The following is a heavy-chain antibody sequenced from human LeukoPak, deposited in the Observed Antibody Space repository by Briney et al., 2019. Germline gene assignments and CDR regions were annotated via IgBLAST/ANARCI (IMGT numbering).Heavy chain of an antibody. CDR2: IIPIFGTA. CDR1: GYTFTTYA. V-gene: IGHV1-69*06. CDR3: ARGEPRWLQLRRDAFDI. D-gene: IGHD5-24*01. Sequence: ASVKVSCKASGYTFTTYAMNWVRQAPGQGLEWMGGIIPIFGTANYAQKFQGRVTITADKSTSTAYMELSSLRSEDTAVYYCARGEPRWLQLRRDAFDIWGQGTMVTVSS. J-gene: IGHJ3*02.